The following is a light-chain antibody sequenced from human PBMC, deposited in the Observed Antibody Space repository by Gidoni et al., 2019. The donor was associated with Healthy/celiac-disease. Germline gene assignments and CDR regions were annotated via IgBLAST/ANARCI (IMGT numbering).Light chain of an antibody. J-gene: IGKJ4*01. Sequence: EIVLTQSPATLSLSPGERATLSCRASQSVSSYLAWYQQKPGQAPRLLIYDASNRATGIPARFSGSGSGTDFTLTISSLEPEDFAVYSCQQRSNWPPFTFGGXTKVDIK. CDR3: QQRSNWPPFT. CDR1: QSVSSY. CDR2: DAS. V-gene: IGKV3-11*01.